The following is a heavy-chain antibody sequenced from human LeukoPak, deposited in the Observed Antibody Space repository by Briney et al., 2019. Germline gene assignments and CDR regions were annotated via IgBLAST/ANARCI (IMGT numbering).Heavy chain of an antibody. CDR2: ISGSGGST. V-gene: IGHV3-23*01. Sequence: PGGSLRLSCAASGFTFSSYAMSWVRQAPGKGLEWVSAISGSGGSTYYADSVKGRFTISRDNSKNTLYLQMNSLRAEDTAVYYFAKDSYGDHGEGYWGQGTLVTVSS. D-gene: IGHD4-17*01. J-gene: IGHJ4*02. CDR1: GFTFSSYA. CDR3: AKDSYGDHGEGY.